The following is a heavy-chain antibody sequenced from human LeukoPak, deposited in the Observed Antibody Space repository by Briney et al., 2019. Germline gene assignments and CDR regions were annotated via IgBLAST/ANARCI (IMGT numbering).Heavy chain of an antibody. D-gene: IGHD5-12*01. CDR3: ARARETVAIDY. CDR2: IYYSGST. J-gene: IGHJ4*02. V-gene: IGHV4-39*07. Sequence: SETLSLTCTVSGGSISSSSYYWGWIRQPPGKGLEWIGSIYYSGSTYYNPSLKSRVTISADTSKNQFSLKMRSVTAADTAVYYCARARETVAIDYWGQGTLVTVSS. CDR1: GGSISSSSYY.